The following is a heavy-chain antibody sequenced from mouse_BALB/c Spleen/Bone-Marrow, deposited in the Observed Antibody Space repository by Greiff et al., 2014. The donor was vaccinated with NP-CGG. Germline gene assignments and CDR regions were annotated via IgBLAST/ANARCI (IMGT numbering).Heavy chain of an antibody. CDR1: GFNIKDTY. D-gene: IGHD2-1*01. J-gene: IGHJ3*01. CDR3: ARNGNYGAWFAY. Sequence: EVHLVESGAELVKPGASVKLSCTASGFNIKDTYMHWVKQRPEQGLEWIGRIDPANGNTKYDPKFQGKATITADTSSNTAYLQLSSLTSEDTAVYYCARNGNYGAWFAYWGQGTLVTVSA. V-gene: IGHV14-3*02. CDR2: IDPANGNT.